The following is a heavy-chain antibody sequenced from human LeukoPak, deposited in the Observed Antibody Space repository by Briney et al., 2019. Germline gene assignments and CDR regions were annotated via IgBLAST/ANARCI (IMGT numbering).Heavy chain of an antibody. D-gene: IGHD6-13*01. CDR1: GGSISSSSYY. J-gene: IGHJ1*01. V-gene: IGHV4-39*07. CDR3: ARDRIAAAGYGYPGYFQH. Sequence: SETLSLTCTVSGGSISSSSYYWGWIRQPPGKGLEWIGSIYYSGSTYYNPSLKSRVTISVDTSKNQFSLKLSSVTAADTAVYYCARDRIAAAGYGYPGYFQHWGQGTLVTVSS. CDR2: IYYSGST.